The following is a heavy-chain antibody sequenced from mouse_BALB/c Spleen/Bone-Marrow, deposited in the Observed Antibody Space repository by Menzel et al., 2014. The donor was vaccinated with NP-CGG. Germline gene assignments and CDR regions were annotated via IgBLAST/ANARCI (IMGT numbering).Heavy chain of an antibody. CDR1: GYTFSSYW. CDR3: ARDSSDYLAWFAY. Sequence: VMLVESGAELMKPGASVKISCKATGYTFSSYWIEWVKQRPGHGLEWIGEILPGSDSTNYNENFKGKATFTADTSSNTAYMQDNSRTSDDSAVYFCARDSSDYLAWFAYWGQGTLATVSA. J-gene: IGHJ3*01. V-gene: IGHV1-9*01. D-gene: IGHD3-2*01. CDR2: ILPGSDST.